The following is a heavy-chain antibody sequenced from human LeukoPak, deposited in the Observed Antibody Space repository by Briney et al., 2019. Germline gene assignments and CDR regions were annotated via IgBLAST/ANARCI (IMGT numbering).Heavy chain of an antibody. CDR2: ISSSGSTI. CDR3: ARVGSGYMIDY. Sequence: GGSLRLSCAASGFTFSSYEMNWVRQAPGKVLEWVSYISSSGSTIYYADSVKGRFTISRDNAKNSLYLQMNSLRAEDTAVYYCARVGSGYMIDYWGQGTLVTVSS. CDR1: GFTFSSYE. D-gene: IGHD3-22*01. J-gene: IGHJ4*02. V-gene: IGHV3-48*03.